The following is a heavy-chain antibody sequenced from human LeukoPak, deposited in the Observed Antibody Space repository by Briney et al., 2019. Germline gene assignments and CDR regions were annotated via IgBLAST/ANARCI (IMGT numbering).Heavy chain of an antibody. CDR1: GFTFSTYD. D-gene: IGHD5-24*01. CDR2: IRYDASNK. CDR3: ARESVEMATIIGYFDY. Sequence: GGSLRLSCAASGFTFSTYDIHWVRQAPGKGLEWVAFIRYDASNKKYADSVKGRFTISRDNAKNSLYLQMNSLRAEDTAVYYCARESVEMATIIGYFDYWGQGTLVTVSS. J-gene: IGHJ4*02. V-gene: IGHV3-30*02.